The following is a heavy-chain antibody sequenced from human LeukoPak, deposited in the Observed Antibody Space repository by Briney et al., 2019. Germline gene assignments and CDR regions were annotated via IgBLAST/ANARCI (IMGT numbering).Heavy chain of an antibody. J-gene: IGHJ4*02. CDR1: GGSISSSSYY. Sequence: PSETLSLTCTVSGGSISSSSYYWGWIRQPPGKGLEWIVSIYYSGSTYYNPSLKSRVTISVDTSKNQFSLKLSSVTAADTAVYYCARHTRIAAASDYWGQGTLVTVSS. CDR2: IYYSGST. D-gene: IGHD6-13*01. V-gene: IGHV4-39*01. CDR3: ARHTRIAAASDY.